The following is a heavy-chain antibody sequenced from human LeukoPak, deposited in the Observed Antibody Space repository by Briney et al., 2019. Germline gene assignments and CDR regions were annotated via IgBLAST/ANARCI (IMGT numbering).Heavy chain of an antibody. CDR2: ISYDGSNK. Sequence: AGGSLRLSCAASGFTFSSYGMHWVRQAPGKGLEWVAVISYDGSNKYYADSVKGRFTISRDNSKNTLYLQMNSLRAEDTAVYYCAKGLYQWELLLSDYWGQGTLVTVSS. CDR1: GFTFSSYG. D-gene: IGHD1-26*01. V-gene: IGHV3-30*18. CDR3: AKGLYQWELLLSDY. J-gene: IGHJ4*02.